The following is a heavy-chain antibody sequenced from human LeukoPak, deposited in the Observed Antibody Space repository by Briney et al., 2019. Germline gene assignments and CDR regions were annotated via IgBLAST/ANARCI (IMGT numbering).Heavy chain of an antibody. D-gene: IGHD2-21*01. Sequence: PGGSLRLSCAASGFTFSSYAMSWVRQAPGKGLEWVSGVSGNGVNTDYADSAKGRFTISRDNSKNTLHLQMNSLRAEDTAVYYCAKDRLAARNWGQGTLVTVSS. CDR2: VSGNGVNT. CDR1: GFTFSSYA. V-gene: IGHV3-23*01. J-gene: IGHJ4*02. CDR3: AKDRLAARN.